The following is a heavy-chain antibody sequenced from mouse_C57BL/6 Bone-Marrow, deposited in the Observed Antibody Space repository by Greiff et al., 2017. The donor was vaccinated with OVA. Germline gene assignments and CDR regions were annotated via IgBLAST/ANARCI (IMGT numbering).Heavy chain of an antibody. J-gene: IGHJ3*01. CDR1: GYTFTSYG. CDR3: ARFGPGFAY. CDR2: IYPRSGNT. V-gene: IGHV1-81*01. Sequence: VQGVESGAELARPGASVKLSCKASGYTFTSYGISWVKQRTGQGLEWIGEIYPRSGNTYYNEKLKGKATLTADKSSSTAYMELRSLTSEDSAVYFCARFGPGFAYWGQGTLVTVSA.